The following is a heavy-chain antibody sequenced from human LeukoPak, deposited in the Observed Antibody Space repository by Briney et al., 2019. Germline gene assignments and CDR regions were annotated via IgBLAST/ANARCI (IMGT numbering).Heavy chain of an antibody. CDR3: ANRYSSGWYVLSFDY. D-gene: IGHD6-19*01. V-gene: IGHV3-7*03. CDR1: GFTFSSYW. CDR2: IKQDGSEK. Sequence: GGSLRLSCAASGFTFSSYWMSWVRQAPGKGLEWVANIKQDGSEKYYVDSVKGRFTISRDNAKNSLYLQMNSLRAEDTAVYYCANRYSSGWYVLSFDYWGQGTLVTVSS. J-gene: IGHJ4*02.